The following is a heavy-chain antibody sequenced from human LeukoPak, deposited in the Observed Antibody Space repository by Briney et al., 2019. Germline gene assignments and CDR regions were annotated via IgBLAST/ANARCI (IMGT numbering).Heavy chain of an antibody. D-gene: IGHD1-26*01. J-gene: IGHJ5*02. CDR1: GYTFTGYY. CDR3: ARVEGVGATEGWFDP. CDR2: INPNSGGT. Sequence: ASVKVSCKASGYTFTGYYMHWVRQAPGQGLEWMGWINPNSGGTNYAQKFQGRVTMTRDTSISTAYMELSRLRSDDTAVYYCARVEGVGATEGWFDPWGQGTLATVSS. V-gene: IGHV1-2*02.